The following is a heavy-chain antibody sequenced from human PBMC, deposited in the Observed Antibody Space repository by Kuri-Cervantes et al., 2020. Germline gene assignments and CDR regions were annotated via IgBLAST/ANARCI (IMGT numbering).Heavy chain of an antibody. CDR2: INHRGST. D-gene: IGHD3-10*01. Sequence: SETLSLTCAVYGGSFNNYYWSWIRQPPGQGLEWIAEINHRGSTNYNPSLKSRVTISVDTSKNQFSLKLSSVTAADTAVYYCAREYYYGSGRVDVWGQGTTVTVSS. CDR1: GGSFNNYY. J-gene: IGHJ6*02. V-gene: IGHV4-34*01. CDR3: AREYYYGSGRVDV.